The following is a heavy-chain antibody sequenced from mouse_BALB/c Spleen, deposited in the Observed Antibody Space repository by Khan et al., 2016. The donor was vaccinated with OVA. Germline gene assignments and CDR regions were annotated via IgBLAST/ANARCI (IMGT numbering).Heavy chain of an antibody. CDR1: GYSITSDYA. CDR2: ISYSGNT. J-gene: IGHJ2*01. Sequence: EVQLQEPGPGLVKPSQSLSLTCTVTGYSITSDYAWNWIRQFPGNKLEWMGFISYSGNTNYNSSLKSRISITRDTSKNQFFLQLNSVTTKDTATYYCARVYEGDFDYWGQGTTLTVSS. CDR3: ARVYEGDFDY. V-gene: IGHV3-2*02. D-gene: IGHD1-1*01.